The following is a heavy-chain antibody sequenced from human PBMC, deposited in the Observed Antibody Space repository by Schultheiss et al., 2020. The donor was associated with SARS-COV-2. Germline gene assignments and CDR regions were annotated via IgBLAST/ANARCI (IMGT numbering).Heavy chain of an antibody. J-gene: IGHJ4*02. CDR3: FFMTTVVTRRP. CDR2: ISGSGSTI. Sequence: GESLKISCAASGFTFSSYVMSWVRQAPGKGLEWVSAISGSGSTIYYADSVKGRFTISRDNAKNSLYLQMNSLRAEDTAVYYCFFMTTVVTRRPGGQGTLVTVSS. V-gene: IGHV3-23*01. D-gene: IGHD4-23*01. CDR1: GFTFSSYV.